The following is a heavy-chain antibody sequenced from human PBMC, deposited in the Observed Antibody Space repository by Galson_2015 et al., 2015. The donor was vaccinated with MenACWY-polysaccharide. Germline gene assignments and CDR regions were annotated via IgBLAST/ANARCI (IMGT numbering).Heavy chain of an antibody. Sequence: SLRLSCAASGFSLGAWYMSWIRQAPGKGLEWLSYISKSGDSIYYGDSVKGRFAISRDNAKNSLYLQLNSLEVEDTAIYYCARGHYGLDVWGQGTTVTDSS. CDR1: GFSLGAWY. CDR2: ISKSGDSI. CDR3: ARGHYGLDV. V-gene: IGHV3-11*01. J-gene: IGHJ6*02.